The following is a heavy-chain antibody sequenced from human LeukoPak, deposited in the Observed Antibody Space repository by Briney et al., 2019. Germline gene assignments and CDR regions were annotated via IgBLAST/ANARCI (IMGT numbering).Heavy chain of an antibody. J-gene: IGHJ4*02. Sequence: ASVKVSCKASGYTFTDYYMHWVRQAPGRGFEWMGWINPNDGDTNYAQKFQGRLTMTRDTHISTAHMEVSRLRSDDTAVYYCARANFLYCSSSTCLFDYWGQGTLLTVSS. CDR2: INPNDGDT. V-gene: IGHV1-2*02. D-gene: IGHD2-2*01. CDR3: ARANFLYCSSSTCLFDY. CDR1: GYTFTDYY.